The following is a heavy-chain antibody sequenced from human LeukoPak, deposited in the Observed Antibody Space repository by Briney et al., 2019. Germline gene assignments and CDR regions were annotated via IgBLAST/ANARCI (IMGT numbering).Heavy chain of an antibody. CDR2: INWNGGST. D-gene: IGHD5-18*01. J-gene: IGHJ4*02. CDR3: ARDRSYGSFDY. V-gene: IGHV3-20*01. Sequence: GGSLGLSCAASGFTFSSYSMNWVRQAPGKGLEWVSGINWNGGSTFYADSVKGRFTISRDNAKNALYLQMNSLTAEDTALYHCARDRSYGSFDYWGQGTLVTVSS. CDR1: GFTFSSYS.